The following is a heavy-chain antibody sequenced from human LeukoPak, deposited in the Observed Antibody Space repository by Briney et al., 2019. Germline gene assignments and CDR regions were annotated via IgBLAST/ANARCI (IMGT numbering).Heavy chain of an antibody. D-gene: IGHD3-22*01. CDR2: ISAYNGNT. Sequence: ASVKVSCKASGYTFTSYGISWVRQAPGQGLEWMGWISAYNGNTNYAQKLQGRVTMTTDTSTSTAYMELRGLRSDDTAVYYCAREEGAYYYDSSGYYPLWGQGTLVTVSS. CDR3: AREEGAYYYDSSGYYPL. V-gene: IGHV1-18*01. CDR1: GYTFTSYG. J-gene: IGHJ4*02.